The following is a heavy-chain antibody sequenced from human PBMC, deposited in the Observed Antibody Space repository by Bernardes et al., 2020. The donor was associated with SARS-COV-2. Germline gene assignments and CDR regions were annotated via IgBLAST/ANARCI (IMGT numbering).Heavy chain of an antibody. D-gene: IGHD5-18*01. Sequence: GGSLRLSCAASGFTFSSYGMHWVRQAPGKGLEWVAVIWYDGSNKYYADSVKGRFTISRDNSKNTLYLQMNSLRAEDTAVYYCARDPAVDTAMAPGGDYWGQGTLVTVSS. V-gene: IGHV3-33*01. CDR2: IWYDGSNK. J-gene: IGHJ4*02. CDR1: GFTFSSYG. CDR3: ARDPAVDTAMAPGGDY.